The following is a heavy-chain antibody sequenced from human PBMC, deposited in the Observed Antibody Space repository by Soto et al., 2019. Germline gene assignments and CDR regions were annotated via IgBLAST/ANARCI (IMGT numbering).Heavy chain of an antibody. CDR3: TKARLWGGDGYNSYYYNAMDV. CDR2: ISWNSGRI. V-gene: IGHV3-9*01. Sequence: PGGCLRLSCAPSALTIDDYAMYWVLQVSRTGLEWGSGISWNSGRIGYADSVKGRFTISRDNAKNSLYLQMNSLRPEDTALYYCTKARLWGGDGYNSYYYNAMDVWGQGTTVTV. CDR1: ALTIDDYA. D-gene: IGHD3-16*01. J-gene: IGHJ6*02.